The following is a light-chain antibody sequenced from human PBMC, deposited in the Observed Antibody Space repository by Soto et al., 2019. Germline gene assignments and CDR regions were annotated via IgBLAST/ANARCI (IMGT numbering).Light chain of an antibody. Sequence: EIVLTQSPATLSLSPGDRATLSCRASQSVSSYLAWYQQKPGQAPRLLIYDASNRATGIPARFSGSGSGTDFTLTISSLEPEDFAVYYCQQRSSWPLITVGQGTRLEIK. CDR1: QSVSSY. CDR3: QQRSSWPLIT. V-gene: IGKV3-11*01. J-gene: IGKJ5*01. CDR2: DAS.